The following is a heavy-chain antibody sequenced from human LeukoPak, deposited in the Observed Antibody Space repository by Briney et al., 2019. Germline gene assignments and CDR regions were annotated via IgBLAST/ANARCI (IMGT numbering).Heavy chain of an antibody. V-gene: IGHV1-8*01. CDR3: ATDYADYSLDY. CDR1: GYTFSNYD. CDR2: MNPNSGNT. D-gene: IGHD4-17*01. Sequence: ASVKVSCKASGYTFSNYDINWVRQATGQGPEWMGWMNPNSGNTGYAQKFQGRITMTRNTSISTAYMELSSLRYEDTAVYYCATDYADYSLDYWGQGALVTVSS. J-gene: IGHJ4*02.